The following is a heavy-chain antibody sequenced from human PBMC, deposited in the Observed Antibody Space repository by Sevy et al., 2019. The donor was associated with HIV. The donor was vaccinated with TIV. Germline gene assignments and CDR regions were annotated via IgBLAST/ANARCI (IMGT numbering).Heavy chain of an antibody. J-gene: IGHJ3*02. CDR3: GREMISMVPGVPDAFDI. D-gene: IGHD3-10*01. CDR2: INNDGSNT. Sequence: LTCAASGFTFGNYWMHWVRQAPGKGLVWISRINNDGSNTNYADSVKGRFTTSRDNAKNTLYLQMNSLRAEDTAVYYCGREMISMVPGVPDAFDIWGQGTMVTVS. V-gene: IGHV3-74*01. CDR1: GFTFGNYW.